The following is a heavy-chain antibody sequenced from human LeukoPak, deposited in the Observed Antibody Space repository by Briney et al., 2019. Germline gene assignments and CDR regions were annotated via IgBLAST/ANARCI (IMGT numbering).Heavy chain of an antibody. J-gene: IGHJ4*02. D-gene: IGHD3-22*01. CDR2: ITSSSRYT. CDR3: ASGTLLQHRKTVFSAFDY. Sequence: GGSLRLSCAASVFTFSTYNMNWVRQAPGKGLEWVSSITSSSRYTFYADSVKGRFTISRDNAKNSLYLQMNSLRAEDTAVYFCASGTLLQHRKTVFSAFDYWGQGTLVTVSS. CDR1: VFTFSTYN. V-gene: IGHV3-21*06.